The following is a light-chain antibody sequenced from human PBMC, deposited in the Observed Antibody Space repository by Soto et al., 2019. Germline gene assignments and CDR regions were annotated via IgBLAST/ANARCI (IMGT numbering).Light chain of an antibody. V-gene: IGLV1-44*01. Sequence: QSALTQPPSASGTPGQIVAISCSGSSSNIGSNTVTWYQQLPGTAPKLLIYSTSQRSSGVPGRFSGSKSGASASLSISGLQSEDEADYYCAAWDDRLDVYVFGTGTKATVL. CDR3: AAWDDRLDVYV. J-gene: IGLJ1*01. CDR2: STS. CDR1: SSNIGSNT.